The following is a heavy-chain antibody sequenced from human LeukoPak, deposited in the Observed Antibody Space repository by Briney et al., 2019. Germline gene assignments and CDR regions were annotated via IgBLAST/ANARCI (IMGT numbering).Heavy chain of an antibody. CDR1: GFTFSSYG. CDR3: APRLLWFGELSGWFDP. J-gene: IGHJ5*02. D-gene: IGHD3-10*01. V-gene: IGHV3-30*03. CDR2: ISYDGSTK. Sequence: PGRSLRLSCAASGFTFSSYGMHWVRQAPGKGLEWVAVISYDGSTKYYADSVKGRFTISRDNSKNTLYLQMNSLRAEDTAVYYCAPRLLWFGELSGWFDPWGQGTLVTVSS.